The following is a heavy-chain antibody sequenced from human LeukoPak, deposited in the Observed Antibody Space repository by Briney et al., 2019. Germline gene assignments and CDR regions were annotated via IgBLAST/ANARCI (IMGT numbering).Heavy chain of an antibody. D-gene: IGHD2-15*01. CDR1: GFSFSSYT. V-gene: IGHV3-21*01. CDR3: ARDACSGGSCYLWASDI. Sequence: GGSLRLSCAASGFSFSSYTMSWVRQAPGKGLEWVSSISASSTYIYYADSAKGRFTISRDNAKNSLYLQMNSLRAEDTAVYYCARDACSGGSCYLWASDIWGQGTMVTVSS. J-gene: IGHJ3*02. CDR2: ISASSTYI.